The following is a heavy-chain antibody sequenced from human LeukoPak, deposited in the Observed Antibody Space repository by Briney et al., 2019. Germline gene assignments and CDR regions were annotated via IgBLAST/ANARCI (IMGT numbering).Heavy chain of an antibody. CDR2: IYYSGST. V-gene: IGHV4-39*01. CDR1: GDSISTNNYS. D-gene: IGHD2-2*01. J-gene: IGHJ3*01. Sequence: SETLSLTCTVSGDSISTNNYSWGWIRQPPGEGLEWIGNIYYSGSTYYNPSLMSRVTISGDTSKNQFSLRLSSLTAADTAVYYCARWGKVPAATDAFDVWGQGSMVTVSS. CDR3: ARWGKVPAATDAFDV.